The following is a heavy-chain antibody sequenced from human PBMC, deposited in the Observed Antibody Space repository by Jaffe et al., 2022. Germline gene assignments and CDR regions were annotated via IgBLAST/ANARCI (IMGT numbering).Heavy chain of an antibody. V-gene: IGHV3-66*02. Sequence: EVQLVESGGGLVQPGGSLRLSCAASGFTVSSNYMSWVRQAPGKGLEWVSVIYSGGSTYYADSVKGRFTISRDNSKNTLYLQMNSLRAEDTAVYYCAREGTAMVRWGGYYYMDVWGKGTTVTVSS. CDR3: AREGTAMVRWGGYYYMDV. J-gene: IGHJ6*03. CDR2: IYSGGST. D-gene: IGHD5-18*01. CDR1: GFTVSSNY.